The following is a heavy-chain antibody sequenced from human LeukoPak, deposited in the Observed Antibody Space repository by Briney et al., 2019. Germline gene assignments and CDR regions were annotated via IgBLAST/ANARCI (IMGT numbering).Heavy chain of an antibody. V-gene: IGHV4-4*02. Sequence: SGTLSLTCAVSGASISNNNWWSWVRQPPGKGLEWIGEILHSGSTNYNPSLKSRVTMSADKSKNQFSLKLSSVTAADTAVYYCARGVVGAGYNWFDPWGQGTLVTVSS. CDR3: ARGVVGAGYNWFDP. D-gene: IGHD1-26*01. J-gene: IGHJ5*02. CDR1: GASISNNNW. CDR2: ILHSGST.